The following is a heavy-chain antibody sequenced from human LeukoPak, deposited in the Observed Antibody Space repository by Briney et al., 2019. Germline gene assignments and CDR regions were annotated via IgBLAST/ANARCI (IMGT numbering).Heavy chain of an antibody. J-gene: IGHJ4*02. CDR1: GGSISSSSYY. V-gene: IGHV4-39*01. Sequence: SETLSLTCTVTGGSISSSSYYWGWIRQPPGKGLEWIGSIYYSGSTYYNPSLKRRVTISVHTSKNQFSLKLSSVTAADTAVYHCASGSYRPFDYWGQGTLVTVSS. CDR2: IYYSGST. D-gene: IGHD1-26*01. CDR3: ASGSYRPFDY.